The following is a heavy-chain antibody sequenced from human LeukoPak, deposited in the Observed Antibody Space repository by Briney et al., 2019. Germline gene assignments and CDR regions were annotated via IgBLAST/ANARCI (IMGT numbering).Heavy chain of an antibody. J-gene: IGHJ4*02. CDR1: GFTFSSFW. D-gene: IGHD1-26*01. CDR3: ARASGTFDFDY. Sequence: GGSLRLSCAASGFTFSSFWMSWVRQAPGKGLEWVATIKQDGSEKYYVDSVKGRFTISRDNAKNSLYLQMNSLKTEDTAVYYCARASGTFDFDYWGQGTLVTVSS. V-gene: IGHV3-7*05. CDR2: IKQDGSEK.